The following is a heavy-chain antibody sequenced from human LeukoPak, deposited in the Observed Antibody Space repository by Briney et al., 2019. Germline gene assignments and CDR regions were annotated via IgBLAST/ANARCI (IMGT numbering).Heavy chain of an antibody. CDR2: INPSGGST. D-gene: IGHD3-22*01. CDR1: GYTFTGYY. J-gene: IGHJ4*02. CDR3: ARGAGTMIVVVPFDY. Sequence: ASVKVSCKASGYTFTGYYMHWVRQAPGQGLEWMGIINPSGGSTSYAQKFQGRVTMTRDTSTSTVYMELSSLRSEDTAVYYCARGAGTMIVVVPFDYWGPGTLVTVSS. V-gene: IGHV1-46*01.